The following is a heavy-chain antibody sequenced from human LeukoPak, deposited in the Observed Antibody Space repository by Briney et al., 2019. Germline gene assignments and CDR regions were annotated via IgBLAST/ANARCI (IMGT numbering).Heavy chain of an antibody. CDR2: ISGSGGST. CDR3: ARDRGGYRTTAEGMDV. CDR1: GFTFSSYA. Sequence: PGGSLRLSCAASGFTFSSYAMSWVRQAPGKGLEWVSAISGSGGSTYHADSVKGRLTISRDNSKNTLYLQMNSLRAEDTAVYYCARDRGGYRTTAEGMDVWGQGTTVTVSS. J-gene: IGHJ6*02. D-gene: IGHD1-14*01. V-gene: IGHV3-23*01.